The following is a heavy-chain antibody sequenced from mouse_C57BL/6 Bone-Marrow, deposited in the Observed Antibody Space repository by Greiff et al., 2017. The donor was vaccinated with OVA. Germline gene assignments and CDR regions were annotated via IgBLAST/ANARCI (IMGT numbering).Heavy chain of an antibody. D-gene: IGHD1-1*01. CDR3: SRDGYGSTFAY. J-gene: IGHJ3*01. V-gene: IGHV1-69*01. CDR2: IDPSDSYT. CDR1: GYTFTSYW. Sequence: QVQLQQPGAELVMPGASVKLSCKASGYTFTSYWMHWVKQRPGQGLEWIGEIDPSDSYTNYNQKFKGKSTLTVDKSSSTAYMQLSILTSGDSAVYDFSRDGYGSTFAYWGQGTLVTVSA.